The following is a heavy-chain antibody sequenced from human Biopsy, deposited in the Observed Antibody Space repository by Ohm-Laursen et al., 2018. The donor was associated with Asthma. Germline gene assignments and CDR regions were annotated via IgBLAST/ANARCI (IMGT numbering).Heavy chain of an antibody. CDR1: GFVFSQSG. V-gene: IGHV3-30*03. CDR3: ARESGQDSGGTGAFDR. Sequence: SLRLSCTATGFVFSQSGMHWVRQAPGKGLEGVALFSLDGTSKYYKDSVKGRFTISRDNSKLRLYLEINSLRVEDSAVYYCARESGQDSGGTGAFDRWGQGIMVAVSS. J-gene: IGHJ3*02. D-gene: IGHD4-23*01. CDR2: FSLDGTSK.